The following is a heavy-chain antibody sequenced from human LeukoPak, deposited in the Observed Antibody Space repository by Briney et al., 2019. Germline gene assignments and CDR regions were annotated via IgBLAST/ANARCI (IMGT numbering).Heavy chain of an antibody. J-gene: IGHJ4*02. Sequence: SETLSHTCTVSGGSISSSSYYWGWIRQPPGKGLEWIGSIYYSGSTYYNPSLKSRVTISVDTSKNQFSLKLSSVTAADTAVYYCARQLVEAYRGGDCPIGFDYWGQGTLVTVSS. CDR1: GGSISSSSYY. D-gene: IGHD2-21*01. CDR2: IYYSGST. CDR3: ARQLVEAYRGGDCPIGFDY. V-gene: IGHV4-39*01.